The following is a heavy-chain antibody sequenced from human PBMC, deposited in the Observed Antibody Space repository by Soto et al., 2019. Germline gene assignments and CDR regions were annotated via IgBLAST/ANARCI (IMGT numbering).Heavy chain of an antibody. CDR3: ARFLADSAGSSLGRRLDA. Sequence: SETLSFNCIVCGDYTTFGHYFWSWIRQPPGKGLEWIGHIFFTGATNYSPSLKSRVTMSVDSSKSQFSLKLTSVTAADSAIYYCARFLADSAGSSLGRRLDARGPWTTVT. D-gene: IGHD2-2*01. J-gene: IGHJ6*02. CDR1: GDYTTFGHYF. V-gene: IGHV4-61*01. CDR2: IFFTGAT.